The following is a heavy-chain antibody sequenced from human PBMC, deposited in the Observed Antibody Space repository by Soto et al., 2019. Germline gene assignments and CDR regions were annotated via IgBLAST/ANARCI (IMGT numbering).Heavy chain of an antibody. V-gene: IGHV3-11*01. Sequence: SLRLSCVGSGFTFSDNYISWIRQAPGKGLEWLSYISSSGTTIYYADSVKGRFSMPRDNAKNSVYLQMNSLRAEDSAVYYCAREAGKVDHWGQGP. D-gene: IGHD6-19*01. CDR3: AREAGKVDH. J-gene: IGHJ4*02. CDR2: ISSSGTTI. CDR1: GFTFSDNY.